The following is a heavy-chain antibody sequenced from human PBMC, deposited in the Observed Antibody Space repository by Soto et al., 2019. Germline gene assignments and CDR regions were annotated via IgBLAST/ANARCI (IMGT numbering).Heavy chain of an antibody. CDR2: MNPNSGNT. Sequence: ASVKVSCKASGYTFTSYDINWVRQATGQGLEWMGWMNPNSGNTGYAQKFQGRVTMTRNTSISTAYMELSSLRSEDTAVYYCAIVSLDSERIVPDYMAVSGKGTTVTVSS. V-gene: IGHV1-8*01. J-gene: IGHJ6*03. D-gene: IGHD2-2*01. CDR3: AIVSLDSERIVPDYMAV. CDR1: GYTFTSYD.